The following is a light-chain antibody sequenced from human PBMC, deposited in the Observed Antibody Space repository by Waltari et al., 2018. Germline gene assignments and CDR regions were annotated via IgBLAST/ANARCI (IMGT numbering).Light chain of an antibody. Sequence: DIQMTQSPSSLSASVGDTVTITCQANHDISDYLNWYQQKPGKAPNLLISDVTHLEAGVPSRVSGSGYGTDFTFSISSLQPEDFATYYCQQHDNPPFTFGQGTKLEIK. CDR2: DVT. J-gene: IGKJ2*01. CDR3: QQHDNPPFT. CDR1: HDISDY. V-gene: IGKV1-33*01.